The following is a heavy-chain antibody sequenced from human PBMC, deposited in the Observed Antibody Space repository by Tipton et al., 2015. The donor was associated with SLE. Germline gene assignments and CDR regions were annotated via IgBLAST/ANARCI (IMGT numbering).Heavy chain of an antibody. Sequence: SLRLSCAASGFTFSTYWMTWVRQAPGKGLEWVANVIQDGSEKYYADSVKGRFTISRDNARNSLFLEMNSLRADDTAVYYCARGGRTSADYWGQGTLVTVSS. V-gene: IGHV3-7*03. CDR3: ARGGRTSADY. D-gene: IGHD1-14*01. CDR1: GFTFSTYW. J-gene: IGHJ4*02. CDR2: VIQDGSEK.